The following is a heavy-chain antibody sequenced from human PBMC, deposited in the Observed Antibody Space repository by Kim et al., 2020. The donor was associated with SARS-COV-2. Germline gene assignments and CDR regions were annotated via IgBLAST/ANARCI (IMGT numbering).Heavy chain of an antibody. V-gene: IGHV3-15*01. CDR1: GFTFSNAW. Sequence: GGSLRLSCAASGFTFSNAWMSWVRQAPGKGLEWVGRIKSKTDGGTTDYAAPVKGRFTISRDDSKNTLYLQMNSLKTEDTAVYYCTTLADCSGGSCYSGSGYLPDYWGQGTLVTVSS. D-gene: IGHD2-15*01. CDR2: IKSKTDGGTT. CDR3: TTLADCSGGSCYSGSGYLPDY. J-gene: IGHJ4*02.